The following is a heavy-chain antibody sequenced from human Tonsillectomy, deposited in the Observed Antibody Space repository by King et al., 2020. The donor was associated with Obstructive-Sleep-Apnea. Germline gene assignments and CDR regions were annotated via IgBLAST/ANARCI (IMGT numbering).Heavy chain of an antibody. V-gene: IGHV3-21*01. D-gene: IGHD5-18*01. CDR2: ISISSSYL. CDR3: ARDSSYTATFDY. Sequence: VQLVESGGGLVKPGGSLRLSCAASGFTFSSYSMNWVRQAPGKGLEWVSSISISSSYLYYADSVKGRFTISRDNAKNSLYLQMNSLRAEDTAVYYCARDSSYTATFDYWGQGTLVTVSS. CDR1: GFTFSSYS. J-gene: IGHJ4*02.